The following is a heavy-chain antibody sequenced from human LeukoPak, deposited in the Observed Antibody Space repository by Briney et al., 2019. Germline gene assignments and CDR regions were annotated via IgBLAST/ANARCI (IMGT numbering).Heavy chain of an antibody. CDR2: ISSSSSYI. V-gene: IGHV3-21*01. J-gene: IGHJ4*02. CDR1: GFTFSSYS. D-gene: IGHD6-13*01. Sequence: PGGSLRLSCAASGFTFSSYSMNWVRQAPGKGLEWVSSISSSSSYIYYADSVKGRLTISRDNAKSSLYLQMNSLRAEDTAVYYCARDHSSSIDCWGQGTLVTVSS. CDR3: ARDHSSSIDC.